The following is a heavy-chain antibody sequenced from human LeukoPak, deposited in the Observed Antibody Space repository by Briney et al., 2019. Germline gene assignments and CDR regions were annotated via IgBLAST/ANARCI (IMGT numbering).Heavy chain of an antibody. Sequence: GGSLRLSCAASGVTFRSYSINWVRQAPGKGLEWVSSISSSSSYIYYADSVKGRFTISRDNAKNSLYLQMNSLRAEDTAVYYCARVTGYYYGMDVWGQGTTVTVSS. CDR3: ARVTGYYYGMDV. J-gene: IGHJ6*02. V-gene: IGHV3-21*01. CDR1: GVTFRSYS. CDR2: ISSSSSYI.